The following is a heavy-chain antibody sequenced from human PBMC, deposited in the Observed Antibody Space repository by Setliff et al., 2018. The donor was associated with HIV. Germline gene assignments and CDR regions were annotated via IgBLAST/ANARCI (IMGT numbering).Heavy chain of an antibody. CDR3: ARGDDILTGYYDNWFDP. D-gene: IGHD3-9*01. Sequence: SETLSLTCAVYGGSFSGYYWSWIRQPPGKGLEWIGEINHSGSTNYNPSLKSRVTISVDTSKNQFSLKLSSVTAADTAVYYCARGDDILTGYYDNWFDPWGQGTLVTVSS. J-gene: IGHJ5*02. CDR2: INHSGST. V-gene: IGHV4-34*01. CDR1: GGSFSGYY.